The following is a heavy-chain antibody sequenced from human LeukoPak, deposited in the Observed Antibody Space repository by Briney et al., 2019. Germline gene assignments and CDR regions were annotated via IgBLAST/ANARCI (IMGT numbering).Heavy chain of an antibody. V-gene: IGHV4-61*09. Sequence: SQTLSLTCTVSGGSISSGTYYWTWIRQPARKGLEWIGHIYTSGSTNYNPSLKSRVTISVDTSKNQFSLKLSSVTAADTAMYYCASDDPRSSSLPHNAFDIWGQGTMVTVSS. D-gene: IGHD6-6*01. CDR1: GGSISSGTYY. CDR2: IYTSGST. J-gene: IGHJ3*02. CDR3: ASDDPRSSSLPHNAFDI.